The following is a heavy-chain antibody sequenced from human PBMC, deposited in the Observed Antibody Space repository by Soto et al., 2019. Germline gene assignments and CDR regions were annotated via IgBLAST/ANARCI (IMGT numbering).Heavy chain of an antibody. V-gene: IGHV1-8*01. J-gene: IGHJ6*02. D-gene: IGHD1-7*01. CDR2: MNPNSGNT. Sequence: ASVKVSCKASGYTFTSYDINWVRQATGQGLEWMGWMNPNSGNTVYAQKFQGRVTMTRNTSISTAYMELSSLRSEDTAVYYCARGLNWNYRLNYYYGMDVWGQGTTVTVSS. CDR3: ARGLNWNYRLNYYYGMDV. CDR1: GYTFTSYD.